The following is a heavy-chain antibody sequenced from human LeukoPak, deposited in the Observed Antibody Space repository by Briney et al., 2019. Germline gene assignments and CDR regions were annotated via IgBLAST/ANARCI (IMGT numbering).Heavy chain of an antibody. Sequence: GGSLRLSCAASGFTFSNYAMSWVRQAPGKGLEWVAVIATDGRDKKYADSVKGRFTISRDNSKNTLYLEMNSLRPEDTAVYHCAKDSKVAAAGYFFDYWGQGTLVTVSS. CDR1: GFTFSNYA. V-gene: IGHV3-30*18. CDR3: AKDSKVAAAGYFFDY. J-gene: IGHJ4*02. D-gene: IGHD6-13*01. CDR2: IATDGRDK.